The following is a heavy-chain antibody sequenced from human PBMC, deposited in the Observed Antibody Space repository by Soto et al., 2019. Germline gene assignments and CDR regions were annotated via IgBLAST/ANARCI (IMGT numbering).Heavy chain of an antibody. J-gene: IGHJ4*02. CDR1: GFTFSSYG. V-gene: IGHV3-30*18. D-gene: IGHD6-13*01. CDR2: ISYDGSNK. Sequence: QVQLVESGGGVVQPGRSLRLSCAASGFTFSSYGMHWVRQAPGKGLEWVAVISYDGSNKYYADSVKGRFTISRDNSKNTLYLQMNSLRAEDTAVYYCAKAEGIAAAGPGYWGQGTLVTVSS. CDR3: AKAEGIAAAGPGY.